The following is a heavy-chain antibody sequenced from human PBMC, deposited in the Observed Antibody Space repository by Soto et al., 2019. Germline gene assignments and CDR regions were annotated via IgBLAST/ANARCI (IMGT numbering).Heavy chain of an antibody. J-gene: IGHJ4*02. CDR3: ANLRRYGSGFDC. CDR2: ISWNGAAT. D-gene: IGHD3-10*01. CDR1: GFTFDDYA. V-gene: IGHV3-9*01. Sequence: EAQLVESGGGLVQPGRSLRLSCVASGFTFDDYAIHWVRQAPGKGLAWVSGISWNGAATGYADSVKGRFTISRDNAKNSLYLQMTSLRTEDTAIYYCANLRRYGSGFDCWGKGTLVTVSS.